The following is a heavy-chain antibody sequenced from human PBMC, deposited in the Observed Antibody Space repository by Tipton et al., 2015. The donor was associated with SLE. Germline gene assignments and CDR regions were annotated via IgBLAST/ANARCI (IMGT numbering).Heavy chain of an antibody. CDR1: GFTFSSYA. V-gene: IGHV3-23*01. J-gene: IGHJ4*02. CDR2: ISGSGGNT. Sequence: GSLRLSCAASGFTFSSYAMSWVRQAPGKGLEWVSAISGSGGNTYYADSVKGRFTISRDNSKNTLYLQMNSLRAEDTAVCYCARVSTMVRGVFDYWGQGTLVTVSS. D-gene: IGHD3-10*01. CDR3: ARVSTMVRGVFDY.